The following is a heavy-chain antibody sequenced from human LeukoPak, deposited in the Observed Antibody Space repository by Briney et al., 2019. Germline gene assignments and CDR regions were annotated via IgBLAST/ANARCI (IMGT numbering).Heavy chain of an antibody. D-gene: IGHD3-22*01. Sequence: ASVKVSCKASGYTFTGYYMHWVRQAPGQGLEWMGWINPNSGGTNYAQKFQGRVTMTRDTSISTAYMELSRLRSDDTAVYYCARDSYYDSSGYYSSEYFQHWGQGALVTVSS. CDR2: INPNSGGT. J-gene: IGHJ1*01. V-gene: IGHV1-2*02. CDR1: GYTFTGYY. CDR3: ARDSYYDSSGYYSSEYFQH.